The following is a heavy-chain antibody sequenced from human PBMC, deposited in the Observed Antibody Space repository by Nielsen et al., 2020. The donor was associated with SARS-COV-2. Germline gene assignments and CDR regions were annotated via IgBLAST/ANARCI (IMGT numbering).Heavy chain of an antibody. CDR3: SREDVAVPGGDY. J-gene: IGHJ4*02. D-gene: IGHD6-19*01. Sequence: GESLKISCAASGFSFSGYAMGWVRQAPGKGPEWVANIKGDGSETYYVDSVKGRFTISRDNARNSLYLQMNSLRADDTAIYYCSREDVAVPGGDYWGQGTLVTVSS. V-gene: IGHV3-7*01. CDR2: IKGDGSET. CDR1: GFSFSGYA.